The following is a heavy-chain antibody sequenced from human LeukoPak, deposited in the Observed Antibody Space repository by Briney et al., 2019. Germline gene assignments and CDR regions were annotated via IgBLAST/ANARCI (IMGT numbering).Heavy chain of an antibody. CDR1: GFTFIDYA. CDR3: AKDRGGYSYASGFDH. CDR2: ISARGGDT. J-gene: IGHJ4*02. V-gene: IGHV3-23*01. D-gene: IGHD5-18*01. Sequence: GGSLRLSCAASGFTFIDYAMNWVRQAPGKGLEWVSSISARGGDTYYADSVKGRFTISRDNSKNTLYLQMNSLRAEDTAVYYCAKDRGGYSYASGFDHWGQGTLVTVSS.